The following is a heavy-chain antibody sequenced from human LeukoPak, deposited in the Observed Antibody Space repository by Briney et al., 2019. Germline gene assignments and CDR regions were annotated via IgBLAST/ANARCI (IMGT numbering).Heavy chain of an antibody. J-gene: IGHJ4*02. Sequence: GGSLRLSCAASGFTFSDYWMNWVRQAPGKGLEWVANIKQDGSEKYHVGSVQGRFTISRDNAKKSLYLEMNSLRAEDTAVYYCAKEDWYSFDYWGQGTLVTVSS. V-gene: IGHV3-7*05. CDR2: IKQDGSEK. CDR1: GFTFSDYW. D-gene: IGHD3-9*01. CDR3: AKEDWYSFDY.